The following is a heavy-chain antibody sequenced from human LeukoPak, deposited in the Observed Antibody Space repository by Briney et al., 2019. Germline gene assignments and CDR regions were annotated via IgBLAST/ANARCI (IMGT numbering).Heavy chain of an antibody. D-gene: IGHD3-16*01. V-gene: IGHV4-39*07. CDR2: VYYSGGT. CDR1: GGSISSISYY. Sequence: SETLSLTCAVSGGSISSISYYWGWIRQPPGKGLEWIGSVYYSGGTYYNPSLKSRATISVDTSNNQFSLKLRSVTAADTAVYYCARALGGSNRWNDAFDVWGQGTMVTVSS. CDR3: ARALGGSNRWNDAFDV. J-gene: IGHJ3*01.